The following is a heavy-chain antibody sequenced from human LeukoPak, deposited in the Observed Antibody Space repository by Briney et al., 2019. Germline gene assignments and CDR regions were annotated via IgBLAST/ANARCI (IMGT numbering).Heavy chain of an antibody. J-gene: IGHJ4*02. CDR3: ASTVVFPGGKGDYFDY. D-gene: IGHD4-23*01. CDR1: GGSMRSGGYY. Sequence: SETLSLTCTVSGGSMRSGGYYWSWLRQLPGKGLEWIGYICYSGSTYYNPSLKSRVTISLDASKNQFSLKLSSVTAADTAVYYCASTVVFPGGKGDYFDYWGQGTLVTVSS. V-gene: IGHV4-31*03. CDR2: ICYSGST.